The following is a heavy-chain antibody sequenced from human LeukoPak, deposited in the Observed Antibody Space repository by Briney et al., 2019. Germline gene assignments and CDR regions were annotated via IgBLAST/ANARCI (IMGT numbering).Heavy chain of an antibody. CDR2: ISGIGTTT. V-gene: IGHV3-23*01. D-gene: IGHD4-17*01. CDR3: TKKRTTSVTDWFDP. Sequence: GGSLRLSCTASGFTFSSYAMTWVRQAPGKGLECVSVISGIGTTTYYADSVKGRFTISRDNSKNMLFLQMNSLRVEDTATYDCTKKRTTSVTDWFDPWGQGTLVTVSS. J-gene: IGHJ5*02. CDR1: GFTFSSYA.